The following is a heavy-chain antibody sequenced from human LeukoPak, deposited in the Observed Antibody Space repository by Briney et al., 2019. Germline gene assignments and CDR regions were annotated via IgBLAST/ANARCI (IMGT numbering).Heavy chain of an antibody. Sequence: SETLSLTRTVSGGSISSHYWNWIRQPPGKGQEWIGLIHYSGSTNYNPSLKSRLTMSVDTSKNQFSLKLSSVTAADTAVYYCARDYGDYVGAFDIWGQGTMVTVSS. D-gene: IGHD4-17*01. J-gene: IGHJ3*02. V-gene: IGHV4-59*11. CDR1: GGSISSHY. CDR3: ARDYGDYVGAFDI. CDR2: IHYSGST.